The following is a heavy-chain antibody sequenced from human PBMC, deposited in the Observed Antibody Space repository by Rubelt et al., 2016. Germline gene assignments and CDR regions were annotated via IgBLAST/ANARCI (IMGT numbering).Heavy chain of an antibody. CDR1: GFTFSSYS. J-gene: IGHJ4*02. D-gene: IGHD1-7*01. CDR3: ARAMYDYNWNYDN. CDR2: ISSSSSYI. V-gene: IGHV3-21*01. Sequence: SGGGLVQPGGSLRLSCAASGFTFSSYSMNWVRQAPGKGLEWVSSISSSSSYIYYADSVKGRFTISRDNAKNSLYLQMNSLRAEDTALYYCARAMYDYNWNYDNWGQGTLVTVSS.